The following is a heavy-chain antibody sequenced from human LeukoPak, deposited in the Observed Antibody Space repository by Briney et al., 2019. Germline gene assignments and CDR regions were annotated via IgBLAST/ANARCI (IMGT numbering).Heavy chain of an antibody. CDR2: ISYDGSRK. V-gene: IGHV3-30*03. CDR1: GFIFSSYG. CDR3: ASLQWLVHHDAFDI. D-gene: IGHD6-19*01. Sequence: GGSLRLSCAASGFIFSSYGMHWVRQAPGKGLEWVAVISYDGSRKYYADSVKGRFTISRDNSKNTLYLQMNSLRAEDTAVYYCASLQWLVHHDAFDIWGQGTMVTVSS. J-gene: IGHJ3*02.